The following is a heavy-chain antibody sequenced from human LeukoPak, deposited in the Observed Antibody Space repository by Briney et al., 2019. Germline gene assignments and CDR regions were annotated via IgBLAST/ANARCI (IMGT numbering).Heavy chain of an antibody. CDR2: INSDGSNT. CDR3: ARGYGADV. Sequence: PGGPLRLSCAASGFNFRTYWMHWVRQAPGKGLVWVSRINSDGSNTTYADSVKGRFTVSRDNAMNTLYLQMHSLRAEDTALYFCARGYGADVWGKGTMVTVSS. V-gene: IGHV3-74*01. CDR1: GFNFRTYW. J-gene: IGHJ6*04.